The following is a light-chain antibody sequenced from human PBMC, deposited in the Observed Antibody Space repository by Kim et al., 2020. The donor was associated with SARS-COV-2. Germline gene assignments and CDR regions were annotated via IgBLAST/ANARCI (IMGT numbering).Light chain of an antibody. CDR2: EVD. J-gene: IGLJ1*01. CDR1: SSDIDGYKY. Sequence: QSITIPCPGTSSDIDGYKYVSWYQQHPGKAPNLVIYEVDNRPSGVSIRFSGSKSGNTASLTISGLQAEDEADYYCSSYIRGSTNYVFGTGTKVTVL. V-gene: IGLV2-14*01. CDR3: SSYIRGSTNYV.